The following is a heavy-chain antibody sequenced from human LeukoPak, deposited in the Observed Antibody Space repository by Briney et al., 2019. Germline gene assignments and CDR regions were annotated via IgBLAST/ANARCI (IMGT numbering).Heavy chain of an antibody. V-gene: IGHV3-20*04. CDR1: GFTFDDYG. Sequence: PGGSLRLSCAASGFTFDDYGMSWVRQAPGKGLEWVSGINWNGGSTGYADSVKGRFTISRDNAKNSLYLQMNSLRAEDTALYYCARGRPGYYYDSSGYYYDFDYWGQGTLVTVSS. J-gene: IGHJ4*02. CDR2: INWNGGST. D-gene: IGHD3-22*01. CDR3: ARGRPGYYYDSSGYYYDFDY.